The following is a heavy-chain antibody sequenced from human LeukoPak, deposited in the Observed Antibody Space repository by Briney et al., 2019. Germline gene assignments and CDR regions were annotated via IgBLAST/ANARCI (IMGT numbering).Heavy chain of an antibody. V-gene: IGHV3-48*03. CDR1: GFTFSSYE. CDR3: ARDPYSSSTLPNWFDP. D-gene: IGHD6-13*01. CDR2: ISSSGSTI. Sequence: GGSLRLSCAASGFTFSSYEMNWVRQAPGKGLEWVSYISSSGSTIYYADSVKGRFTISRDNAKNSLYLQMNSLRAEDTAVYYCARDPYSSSTLPNWFDPWGQGTLVTVSS. J-gene: IGHJ5*02.